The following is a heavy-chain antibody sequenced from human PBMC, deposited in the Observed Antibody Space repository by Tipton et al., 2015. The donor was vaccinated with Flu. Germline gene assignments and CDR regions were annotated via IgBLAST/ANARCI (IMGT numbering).Heavy chain of an antibody. CDR1: GFTFSTFW. J-gene: IGHJ4*02. CDR3: ASRCIISSCYTIFDF. D-gene: IGHD2-2*02. V-gene: IGHV3-74*01. Sequence: SLRLSCAASGFTFSTFWMQWVRQVPGKGLEWVSRISTDGSSTSYADSVKGRFTISRDNAKNTLFLQMNSLRADDTAIYYCASRCIISSCYTIFDFWGQGTLVTVSS. CDR2: ISTDGSST.